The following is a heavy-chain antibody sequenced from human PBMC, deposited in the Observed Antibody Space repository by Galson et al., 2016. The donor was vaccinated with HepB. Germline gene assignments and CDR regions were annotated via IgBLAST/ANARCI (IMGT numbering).Heavy chain of an antibody. CDR2: IKQDGSEK. V-gene: IGHV3-7*05. Sequence: SLRLSCAASGFTFSSHRMSWVRQAPGKGLEWVANIKQDGSEKYYVDSVKGRFTISRDNAKNSLYLQMNSLRAEDTAVYYCARGVAVAGHYFDYWGQGTLVTVSS. CDR3: ARGVAVAGHYFDY. D-gene: IGHD6-19*01. CDR1: GFTFSSHR. J-gene: IGHJ4*02.